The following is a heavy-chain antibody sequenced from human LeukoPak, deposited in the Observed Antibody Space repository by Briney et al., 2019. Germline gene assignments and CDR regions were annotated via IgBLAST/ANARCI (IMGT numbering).Heavy chain of an antibody. J-gene: IGHJ2*01. D-gene: IGHD3-22*01. CDR1: GGTFSSYA. Sequence: GASVKVSCKASGGTFSSYAISWVRQAPGQGLEWMGGIIPILGTANYAQKFQGRVTITADKSTSTAYMELSSLRSEDTAVYYCARAPGSYYDSSGYYYAWYFDLWGRGTLVTVSS. CDR2: IIPILGTA. V-gene: IGHV1-69*10. CDR3: ARAPGSYYDSSGYYYAWYFDL.